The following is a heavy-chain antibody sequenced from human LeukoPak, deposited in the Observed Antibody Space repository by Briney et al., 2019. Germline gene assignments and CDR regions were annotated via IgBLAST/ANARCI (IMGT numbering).Heavy chain of an antibody. Sequence: GGSLRLSCTASGFTFGDYAMSWVRQAPGKGLEWVGFIRSKAYGGTTEYAASVKGRFTISRDDSKSIAYLQMNSLKTEDTAVYYCTRSRAYYYDSSGYSGYWGQGTLVTVSS. CDR2: IRSKAYGGTT. CDR1: GFTFGDYA. D-gene: IGHD3-22*01. CDR3: TRSRAYYYDSSGYSGY. V-gene: IGHV3-49*04. J-gene: IGHJ4*02.